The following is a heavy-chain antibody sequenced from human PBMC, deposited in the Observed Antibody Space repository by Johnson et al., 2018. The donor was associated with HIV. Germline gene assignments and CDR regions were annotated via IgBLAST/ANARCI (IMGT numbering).Heavy chain of an antibody. CDR2: IKQDGNEK. Sequence: VQLVESGGGLVQPGGSLRLSCGASGFTFSNYWMQWVRQAPGNGLQWVANIKQDGNEKYYVDSVKGRFSISSDNAQNSLHLQMNSLRAEDTAVYYCARLRSGNRAFDIWGQGTMVTVSS. CDR3: ARLRSGNRAFDI. J-gene: IGHJ3*02. CDR1: GFTFSNYW. D-gene: IGHD2-15*01. V-gene: IGHV3-7*03.